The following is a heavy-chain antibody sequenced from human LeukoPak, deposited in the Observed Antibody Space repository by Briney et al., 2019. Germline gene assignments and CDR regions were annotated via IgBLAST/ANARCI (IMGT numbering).Heavy chain of an antibody. V-gene: IGHV3-21*01. CDR2: ISGTGDSI. J-gene: IGHJ4*02. D-gene: IGHD4-11*01. CDR3: ARAYTIADQFDY. Sequence: GGSLRLSCAASRFTFINYGMSWVRQAPGKGLEWVSAISGTGDSIYYAASVKGRFTISRDDAKNSVYLQMNNLRGEDTAVYYCARAYTIADQFDYWGQGSLVTVSS. CDR1: RFTFINYG.